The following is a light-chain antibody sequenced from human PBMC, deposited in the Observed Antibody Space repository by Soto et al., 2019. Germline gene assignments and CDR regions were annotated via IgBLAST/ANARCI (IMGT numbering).Light chain of an antibody. CDR1: QGISSY. Sequence: AIRMTQSPSSFSASTGDRATITCRASQGISSYLAWYQQKPGKAPKLLIYAASTLQSGVPSWFSGSGSGTDFTLTISCLQSEDFATYYCQQYYSYPLTFGGGTKVEIK. CDR2: AAS. V-gene: IGKV1-8*01. J-gene: IGKJ4*01. CDR3: QQYYSYPLT.